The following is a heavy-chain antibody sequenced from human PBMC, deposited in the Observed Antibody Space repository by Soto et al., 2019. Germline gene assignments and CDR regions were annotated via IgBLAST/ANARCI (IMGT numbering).Heavy chain of an antibody. CDR3: ARVVVTASYYYYAMDV. Sequence: QVQLQESGPGLVETSQTLSLICTFSGGSISSGGYYWSWIRQHPGKCLEWIAYIYYSGNTFYNPSLKSRVTISVDTSKNQFSLKLSSVTAADNAVYYCARVVVTASYYYYAMDVWGQGTTVTVSS. D-gene: IGHD2-15*01. CDR2: IYYSGNT. V-gene: IGHV4-31*03. CDR1: GGSISSGGYY. J-gene: IGHJ6*02.